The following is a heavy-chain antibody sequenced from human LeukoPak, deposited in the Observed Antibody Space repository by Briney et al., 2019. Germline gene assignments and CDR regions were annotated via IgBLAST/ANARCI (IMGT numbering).Heavy chain of an antibody. CDR1: GFTFSDHY. V-gene: IGHV3-72*01. CDR3: ARERSGSYRNGPDAFDI. Sequence: PGGSLRLSCAASGFTFSDHYMDWVRQAPGKGLEWVGRTRNKANGYTIEYAASVKGRFTISRDDSKNSLYLQMNSLKTEDTAVYYCARERSGSYRNGPDAFDIWGQGTMVTVSS. J-gene: IGHJ3*02. CDR2: TRNKANGYTI. D-gene: IGHD1-26*01.